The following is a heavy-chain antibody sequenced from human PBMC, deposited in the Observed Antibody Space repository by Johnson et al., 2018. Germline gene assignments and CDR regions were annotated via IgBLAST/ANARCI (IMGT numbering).Heavy chain of an antibody. V-gene: IGHV3-7*01. CDR1: GFSFSTSW. CDR3: VLEKGGWAFDI. D-gene: IGHD2-15*01. J-gene: IGHJ3*02. Sequence: VQLVQSGGGLVQPGGSLRLSCGASGFSFSTSWMSWVRQAPGKGLDWVANINEDESKKDNVDSGKGRFTMSRDNAQRSLSLQMNRLRAEDTAIYYCVLEKGGWAFDIWGQGTMVIVSS. CDR2: INEDESKK.